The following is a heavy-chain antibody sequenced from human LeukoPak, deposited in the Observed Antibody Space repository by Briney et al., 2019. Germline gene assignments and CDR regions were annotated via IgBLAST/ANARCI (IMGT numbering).Heavy chain of an antibody. V-gene: IGHV1-2*02. Sequence: ASVKVSCKASGYTFTGYYMHWVRQAPGQGLEWMGWINPNSGGTNYAQKFQGRVTMTRGTSISTAYMELSRLRSDDTAVYYCSRDWGTVTTHYYYYGMDVWGQGTTVTVSS. CDR3: SRDWGTVTTHYYYYGMDV. J-gene: IGHJ6*02. CDR1: GYTFTGYY. D-gene: IGHD4-17*01. CDR2: INPNSGGT.